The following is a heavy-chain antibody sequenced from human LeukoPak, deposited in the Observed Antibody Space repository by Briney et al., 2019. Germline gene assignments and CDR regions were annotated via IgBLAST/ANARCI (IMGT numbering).Heavy chain of an antibody. CDR1: GYTFTSYA. D-gene: IGHD2-2*01. CDR2: ISAYNGNT. Sequence: GASVTVSLKGSGYTFTSYALSWVRQAPGQGLEWMGWISAYNGNTNYAQKLQGRVTMTTDTSTSTAYMGLRSLRSDDTAVYFCARTLGYCSSTSCHTTFGYWGQGTLVTVSS. J-gene: IGHJ4*02. CDR3: ARTLGYCSSTSCHTTFGY. V-gene: IGHV1-18*04.